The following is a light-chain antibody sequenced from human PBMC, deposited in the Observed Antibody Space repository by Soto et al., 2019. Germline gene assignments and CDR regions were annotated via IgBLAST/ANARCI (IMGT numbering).Light chain of an antibody. CDR2: AAS. Sequence: EIMMTQSPGTLSVSPGEGATLSCTASQSVNLNLAWYQQKPGQPPRLLLYAASTSDPGIPLRFRGSGSGTEFSLPISSRQSADSSVYYCYQYNSWPRGTFGHGTKVEIK. CDR3: YQYNSWPRGT. CDR1: QSVNLN. V-gene: IGKV3-15*01. J-gene: IGKJ3*01.